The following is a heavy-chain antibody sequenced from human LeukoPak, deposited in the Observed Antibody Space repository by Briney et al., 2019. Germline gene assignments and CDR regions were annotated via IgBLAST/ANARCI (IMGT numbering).Heavy chain of an antibody. V-gene: IGHV4-59*01. CDR2: VYYDGST. J-gene: IGHJ4*02. Sequence: PSETLSLTCIVSAGSINSYYWSWIRQPPGKGLEWIGYVYYDGSTNYNPSLKSRLTISVDTPKNQFSLKLSSVTAADTAVYYCARTRDWGSFDYWGQGTLVTVSS. CDR1: AGSINSYY. D-gene: IGHD7-27*01. CDR3: ARTRDWGSFDY.